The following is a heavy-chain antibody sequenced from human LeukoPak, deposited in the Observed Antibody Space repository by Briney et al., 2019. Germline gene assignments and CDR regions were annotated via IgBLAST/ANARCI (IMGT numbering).Heavy chain of an antibody. CDR1: GYTFTSYG. J-gene: IGHJ4*02. CDR3: ARDRIAARPSQFDY. CDR2: ISAYNGNT. V-gene: IGHV1-18*01. Sequence: GASVKVSCKASGYTFTSYGISWVRQAPGKGLEWMGWISAYNGNTNYAQKLQGRVTMTTDTSTSTAYMELRSLRSDDTAVYYCARDRIAARPSQFDYWGQGTLVTVSS. D-gene: IGHD6-6*01.